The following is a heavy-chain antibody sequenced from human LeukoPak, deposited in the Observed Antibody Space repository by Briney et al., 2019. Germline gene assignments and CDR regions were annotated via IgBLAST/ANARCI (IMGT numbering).Heavy chain of an antibody. D-gene: IGHD1-26*01. V-gene: IGHV3-11*03. CDR3: ARIAYSYDAFDI. CDR1: GFTFSDYY. Sequence: GGSLRLSCAASGFTFSDYYMIWIRQAPGKGLEWVPYIIGSSTYTNYADSVKGRFTISRDNAKNSLYLQMNSLRAEDTAVYYCARIAYSYDAFDIWGQGTMVTVSS. J-gene: IGHJ3*02. CDR2: IIGSSTYT.